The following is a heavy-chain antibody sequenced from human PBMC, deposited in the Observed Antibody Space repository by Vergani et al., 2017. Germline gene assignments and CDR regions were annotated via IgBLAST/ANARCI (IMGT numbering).Heavy chain of an antibody. Sequence: QVQLVESGGGVVQRGGSLRLSCATSGFTLRNYDMQWIGQGPGEGLEFVAFIQFDGSNQYYADSVKGRFTLSRDFSKNTLYLQMNSLRTDDTATYYCAKHFRGWGIDYWGEGSQVIVSS. CDR1: GFTLRNYD. CDR3: AKHFRGWGIDY. D-gene: IGHD3-16*01. J-gene: IGHJ4*02. CDR2: IQFDGSNQ. V-gene: IGHV3-30*02.